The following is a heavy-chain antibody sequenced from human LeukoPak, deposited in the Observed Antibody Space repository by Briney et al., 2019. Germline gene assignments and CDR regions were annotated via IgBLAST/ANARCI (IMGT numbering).Heavy chain of an antibody. J-gene: IGHJ4*02. Sequence: ASVKVSCKASGYTFTGYYMHWVRQAPGQGLEWMGWINPNGGGTNYAQKFQGRVTMTRDTSISTAYMELSRLTSDDTALYYCAKDGRFSSSWPALDWGQGALVTVSS. V-gene: IGHV1-2*02. CDR2: INPNGGGT. CDR1: GYTFTGYY. D-gene: IGHD6-13*01. CDR3: AKDGRFSSSWPALD.